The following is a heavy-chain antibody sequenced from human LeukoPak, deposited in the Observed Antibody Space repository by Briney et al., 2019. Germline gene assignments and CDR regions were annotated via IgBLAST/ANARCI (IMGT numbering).Heavy chain of an antibody. J-gene: IGHJ4*02. CDR2: IKQDGSEK. CDR1: GFTFSSYE. D-gene: IGHD3-10*01. Sequence: GGSLRLSCAASGFTFSSYEMNWVRQAPGKGLEWVANIKQDGSEKYYVDSVKGRFTISRDNSKNTLYLQMNSLRAEDTAVYYCAKGIYYYYFDYWGQGTLVTVSS. V-gene: IGHV3-7*03. CDR3: AKGIYYYYFDY.